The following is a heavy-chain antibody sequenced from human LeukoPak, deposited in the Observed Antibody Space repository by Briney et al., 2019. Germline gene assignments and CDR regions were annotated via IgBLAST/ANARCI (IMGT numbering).Heavy chain of an antibody. D-gene: IGHD6-13*01. J-gene: IGHJ4*02. Sequence: PGGSLRLSCAASGFTFSGFAMSWVRQAPGKGLEWVSAISGSGGSTYYADSVKGRFTISRDNSKNTLYLQMNSLRAEDTAVYYCAKGLQQLVRAPFDYWGQGTLVTVSS. CDR3: AKGLQQLVRAPFDY. CDR2: ISGSGGST. CDR1: GFTFSGFA. V-gene: IGHV3-23*01.